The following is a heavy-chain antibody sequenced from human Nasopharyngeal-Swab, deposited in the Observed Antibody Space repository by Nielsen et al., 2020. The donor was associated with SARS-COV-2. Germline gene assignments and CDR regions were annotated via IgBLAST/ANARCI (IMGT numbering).Heavy chain of an antibody. CDR1: GLSVSSNY. V-gene: IGHV3-53*01. Sequence: GGSLRLSCAASGLSVSSNYMSWVRHAPGKGLEWVSIIYPGGSTYYADSVKGRFTISRDSSRNTLHLQMNSLTAEDTAVYYCARVLDGYNGFDYWGQGTLVTVSS. CDR2: IYPGGST. D-gene: IGHD5-24*01. J-gene: IGHJ4*02. CDR3: ARVLDGYNGFDY.